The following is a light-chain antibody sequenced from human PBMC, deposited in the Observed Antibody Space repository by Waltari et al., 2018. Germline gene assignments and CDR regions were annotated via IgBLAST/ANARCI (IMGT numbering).Light chain of an antibody. CDR2: KAS. J-gene: IGKJ1*01. CDR1: QRISSW. Sequence: DIQMTQSPSTLSASVGDRVTITCRATQRISSWLAWYQQKPGKAPKLLIYKASKLESGVPSRFSGSGSGTEFTLTISSLQPEDFATYYCQKYDGYRTFGQGTKVEIK. V-gene: IGKV1-5*03. CDR3: QKYDGYRT.